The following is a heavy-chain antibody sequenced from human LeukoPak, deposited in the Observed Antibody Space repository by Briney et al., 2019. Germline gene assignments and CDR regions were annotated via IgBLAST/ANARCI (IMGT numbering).Heavy chain of an antibody. CDR3: VRGKYFYDTSGYYYADY. J-gene: IGHJ4*02. V-gene: IGHV1-8*02. D-gene: IGHD3-22*01. CDR2: MNPNSRNT. CDR1: GGTFSSYA. Sequence: ASVKVSCKASGGTFSSYAINWVRQATGQGLEWMGWMNPNSRNTGYAQKFQGRVTMTRNTSISTAYMELSSLRSEDTAVYYCVRGKYFYDTSGYYYADYWGQGTLVTVSS.